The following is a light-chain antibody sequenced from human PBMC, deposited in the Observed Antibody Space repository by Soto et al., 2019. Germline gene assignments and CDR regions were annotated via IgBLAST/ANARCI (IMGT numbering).Light chain of an antibody. Sequence: QSVVTQPPSASGALGQRVTISCSGGSLTFRRNYISWSQHLPGTAPKVLIFSDDQRPSGVPDRFSGSKSATSASLSISGLRSEDDGVYYCATWADTVDNVVFGGVTKLTVL. CDR3: ATWADTVDNVV. J-gene: IGLJ2*01. CDR2: SDD. V-gene: IGLV1-47*02. CDR1: SLTFRRNY.